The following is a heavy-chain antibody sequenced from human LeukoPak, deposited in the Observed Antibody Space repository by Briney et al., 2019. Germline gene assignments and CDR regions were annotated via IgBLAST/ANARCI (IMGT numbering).Heavy chain of an antibody. CDR3: AKNAVTTVYYYYGMDV. V-gene: IGHV3-30*18. CDR2: ISYDGSNK. Sequence: GGSLRLSCAASGFTFSSYGMHWVRQAPGKGLEWVAVISYDGSNKYYADSVKGRLTISRDNSKNTLYLQMNSLRAEDTAVYYCAKNAVTTVYYYYGMDVWGQGTTVTVSS. CDR1: GFTFSSYG. D-gene: IGHD4-17*01. J-gene: IGHJ6*02.